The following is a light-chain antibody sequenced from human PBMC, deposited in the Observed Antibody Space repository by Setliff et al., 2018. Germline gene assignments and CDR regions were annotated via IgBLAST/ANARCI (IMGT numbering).Light chain of an antibody. CDR1: NSNIGTNT. CDR3: ATWDDSLNGVI. V-gene: IGLV1-44*01. J-gene: IGLJ2*01. CDR2: TNS. Sequence: VLTQPPSASGTPGQRVSISCSGSNSNIGTNTVSWYQHLPGTAPKLLIYTNSQRPSGVPDRFSGSKSATSASLAISGLQSEDEADYYCATWDDSLNGVIFGGGTQLTVL.